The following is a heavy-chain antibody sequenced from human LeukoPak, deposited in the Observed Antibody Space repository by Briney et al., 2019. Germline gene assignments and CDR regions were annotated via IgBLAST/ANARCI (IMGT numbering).Heavy chain of an antibody. V-gene: IGHV3-74*01. J-gene: IGHJ6*03. Sequence: GGSLRLSCAASGFTFSSYWMHWVRQAPGKGLVWVSRINSDGSSTSYADSVKGRFTISRDNAKNTLYLQMNSLRAEDTAVYYCAVITYDYYYYYMDVWGKGTTVTVSS. CDR1: GFTFSSYW. CDR2: INSDGSST. D-gene: IGHD3-22*01. CDR3: AVITYDYYYYYMDV.